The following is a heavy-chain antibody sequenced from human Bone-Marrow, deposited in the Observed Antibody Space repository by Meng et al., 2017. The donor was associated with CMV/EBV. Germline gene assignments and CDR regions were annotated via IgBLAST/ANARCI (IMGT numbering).Heavy chain of an antibody. D-gene: IGHD2-2*01. CDR3: ARRAIVVVPAAWGGSYYFDY. CDR2: IYHSGST. CDR1: GYSISSGYY. V-gene: IGHV4-38-2*02. J-gene: IGHJ4*02. Sequence: SETLSLTCTGSGYSISSGYYWGWIRQPPGKGLEWIGSIYHSGSTYYNPSLKSRVTISVDTSKNQFSLKLSSVTAADTAVYYCARRAIVVVPAAWGGSYYFDYWGQGTLVTVSS.